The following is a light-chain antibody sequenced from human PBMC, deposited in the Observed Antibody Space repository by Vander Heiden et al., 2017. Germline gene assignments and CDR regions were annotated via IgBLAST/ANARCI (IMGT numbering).Light chain of an antibody. Sequence: QSVLPQPPSASGTPGQRGTISCSGSSSNIGSNTVNWYQQLPGTAPKLLIYSNNQRPSGVPDRFSGSKSGTSASLAISGLQSEDEADYYCAAWDDSLNGLVFGGGTKLTVL. CDR3: AAWDDSLNGLV. V-gene: IGLV1-44*01. CDR2: SNN. CDR1: SSNIGSNT. J-gene: IGLJ3*02.